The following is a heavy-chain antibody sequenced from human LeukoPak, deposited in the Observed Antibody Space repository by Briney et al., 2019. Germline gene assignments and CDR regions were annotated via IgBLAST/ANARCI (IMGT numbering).Heavy chain of an antibody. CDR3: AKGGKYYDNTGFWR. D-gene: IGHD3-22*01. J-gene: IGHJ4*02. CDR1: GFTVSSNY. CDR2: ISSTGGSI. V-gene: IGHV3-23*01. Sequence: GGSLRLSCAASGFTVSSNYMSWVRQAPGKGLEWVSAISSTGGSIYYADSVKGRFSISRDNSKNTLSLQMNSLRADDTALYYCAKGGKYYDNTGFWRWGQGTLVTVSS.